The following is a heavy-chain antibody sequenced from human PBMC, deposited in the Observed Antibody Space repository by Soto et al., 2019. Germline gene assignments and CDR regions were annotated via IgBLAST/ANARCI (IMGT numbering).Heavy chain of an antibody. Sequence: SGPTLVNPTQTLTLTCTFSGFSLSTSGMCVSWIRQPPGKALEWLARIDWDDDKYYSTSLKTRLTISKDTSKNQVVLTMTNMDPVDTATYYCARTHQYSSSWHASIDYWGQGTLVTVSS. CDR2: IDWDDDK. V-gene: IGHV2-70*11. CDR3: ARTHQYSSSWHASIDY. J-gene: IGHJ4*02. CDR1: GFSLSTSGMC. D-gene: IGHD6-13*01.